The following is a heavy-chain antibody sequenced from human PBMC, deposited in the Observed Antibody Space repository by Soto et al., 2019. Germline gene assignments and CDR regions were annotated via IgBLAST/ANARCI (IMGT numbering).Heavy chain of an antibody. V-gene: IGHV1-3*01. J-gene: IGHJ4*02. CDR1: GYTFTSYA. CDR2: INAGNGNT. CDR3: ASSRITMVRGVLNYFDY. D-gene: IGHD3-10*01. Sequence: QVQLVQSGAEVKKPGASVKVSCKASGYTFTSYAMHWVRQAPGQRLEWMGWINAGNGNTKYSQKFQGRVTITRDTSASTAYRELSRLGSEDTAVYYCASSRITMVRGVLNYFDYWGQGTMVTVSS.